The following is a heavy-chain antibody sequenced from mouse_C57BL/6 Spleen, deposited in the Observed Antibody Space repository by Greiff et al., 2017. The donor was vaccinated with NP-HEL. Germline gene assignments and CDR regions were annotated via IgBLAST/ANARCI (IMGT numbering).Heavy chain of an antibody. CDR3: TPSELGRAWFAY. Sequence: EVQLQQSGAELVRPGASVKLSCTASGFNIKDDYMHWVKQRPEQGLEWIGWIDPENGDTEYASKFQGKATITADTSSNTAYLQLSSLTSEGTAVYYCTPSELGRAWFAYWGQGTLVTVSA. D-gene: IGHD4-1*01. J-gene: IGHJ3*01. V-gene: IGHV14-4*01. CDR2: IDPENGDT. CDR1: GFNIKDDY.